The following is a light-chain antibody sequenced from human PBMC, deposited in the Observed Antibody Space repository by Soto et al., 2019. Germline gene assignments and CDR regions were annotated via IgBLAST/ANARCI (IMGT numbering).Light chain of an antibody. V-gene: IGLV2-23*02. Sequence: ALTQPASVSGPLGQAITISCTGTSSDVGGYNLVSWYQQHPGKAPKLMIYEVTKRPSGVSNRFSASKSGDTASLTISGLQAEDEADYYCCSYAGTSSYAFGTGTKVTVL. J-gene: IGLJ1*01. CDR1: SSDVGGYNL. CDR2: EVT. CDR3: CSYAGTSSYA.